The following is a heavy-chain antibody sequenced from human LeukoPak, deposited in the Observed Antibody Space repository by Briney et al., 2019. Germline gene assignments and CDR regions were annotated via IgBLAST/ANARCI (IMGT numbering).Heavy chain of an antibody. D-gene: IGHD6-19*01. Sequence: GGSLRLSCTASGFTFSNAWMSWVRQGPGKGLECVSVISNDGDTYYADSVKGRFTISRDTSKNTVSLQMNSLRAEDTAVYYCAGDKTTGGWYEFDYWGQGTLVTVSS. J-gene: IGHJ4*02. CDR2: ISNDGDT. CDR3: AGDKTTGGWYEFDY. CDR1: GFTFSNAW. V-gene: IGHV3-53*01.